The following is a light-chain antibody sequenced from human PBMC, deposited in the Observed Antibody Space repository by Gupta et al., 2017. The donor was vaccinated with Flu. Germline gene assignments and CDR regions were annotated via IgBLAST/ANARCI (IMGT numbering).Light chain of an antibody. CDR1: TTDVGGYNY. J-gene: IGLJ1*01. CDR3: SSYAGKNDLV. V-gene: IGLV2-8*01. CDR2: EVT. Sequence: QSALTQPPSASGSPGQSVTLPCTGTTTDVGGYNYVSWYQQHPGKAPKLMIYEVTKRPSGVPDRFSGSKSGNTASLTVSGLQAEDEAEYYCSSYAGKNDLVFGTGTKVTVL.